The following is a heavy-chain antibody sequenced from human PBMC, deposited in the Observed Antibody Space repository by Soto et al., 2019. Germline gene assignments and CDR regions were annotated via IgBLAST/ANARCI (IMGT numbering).Heavy chain of an antibody. CDR3: AKDHLRFLEWLDKPDRFRH. J-gene: IGHJ4*02. CDR2: ISYDGSNK. CDR1: GFTFSSYG. V-gene: IGHV3-30*18. Sequence: GRSLRLSCAASGFTFSSYGMHLVRQAPGKGLEWVAVISYDGSNKYYADSVKGRFTISRDNSKNTLYLQMNSLRAEDTAVYYCAKDHLRFLEWLDKPDRFRHWGQGTLVTVSS. D-gene: IGHD3-3*01.